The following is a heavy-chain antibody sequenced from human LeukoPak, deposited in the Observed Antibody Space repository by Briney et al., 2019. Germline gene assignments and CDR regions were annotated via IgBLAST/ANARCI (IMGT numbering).Heavy chain of an antibody. Sequence: AGGSLRLSCAASGFTFSSYAMRWVRQAPGKGLEWVSFISSSGILIYYADSVKGRFTISRDNGKNSLFLQMDSLRVEDTAVYYCAKVSGSGWHFDHWGQGTLVTVSS. J-gene: IGHJ4*02. CDR3: AKVSGSGWHFDH. CDR2: ISSSGILI. D-gene: IGHD6-19*01. V-gene: IGHV3-48*03. CDR1: GFTFSSYA.